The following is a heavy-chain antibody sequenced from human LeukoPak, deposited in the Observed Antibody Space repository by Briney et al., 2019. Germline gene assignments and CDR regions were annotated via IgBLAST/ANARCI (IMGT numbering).Heavy chain of an antibody. CDR3: AKYDNSGRAGGY. CDR2: LWYDGSNK. V-gene: IGHV3-33*06. Sequence: GGSLRLSRAASGFTFSNYGTQWVRQAPGKGGERGAVLWYDGSNKYYADSVKGRFTISRDNSRNTLYLQMNSLRVEDTAMYYCAKYDNSGRAGGYWGQGTLVTVSS. CDR1: GFTFSNYG. D-gene: IGHD3-22*01. J-gene: IGHJ4*02.